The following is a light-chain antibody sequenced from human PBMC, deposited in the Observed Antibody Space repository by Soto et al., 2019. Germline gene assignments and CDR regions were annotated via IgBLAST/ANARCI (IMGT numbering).Light chain of an antibody. CDR3: QQLNGYPPWT. J-gene: IGKJ1*01. Sequence: DIQLTQSPSFLSASVGDRVTITCRASEGISSYVAWYQQKPGKAPELLIYAASTLQSGVPSRFSSSGSGTEFTLTISSLQPEDFATYYCQQLNGYPPWTFGQGTKVEIK. CDR2: AAS. CDR1: EGISSY. V-gene: IGKV1-9*01.